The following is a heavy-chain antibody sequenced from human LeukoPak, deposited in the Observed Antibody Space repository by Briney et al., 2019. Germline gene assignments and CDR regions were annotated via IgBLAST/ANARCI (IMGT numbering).Heavy chain of an antibody. CDR3: AKDRMVRGKGEMPDY. D-gene: IGHD3-10*01. Sequence: GGSLRLSCAASGFTFSSYGMHWVRQAPGKGLEWVAVISYDGSNKYYADSVKGRFTISRDNSKNTLYLQMNSLRAEDAAVYYCAKDRMVRGKGEMPDYWGQGTLVTVSS. J-gene: IGHJ4*02. CDR1: GFTFSSYG. V-gene: IGHV3-30*18. CDR2: ISYDGSNK.